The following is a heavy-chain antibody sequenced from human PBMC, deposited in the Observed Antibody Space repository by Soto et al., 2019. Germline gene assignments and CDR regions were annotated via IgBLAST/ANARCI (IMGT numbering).Heavy chain of an antibody. CDR3: ARDEYYYDSSGYYPDY. V-gene: IGHV3-33*01. Sequence: ESGGGVVQPGRSLRLSCAASGFTFSSYGMHWVRQAPGKGLEWVAVIWYDGSNKYYADSVKGRFTISRDNSKNTLYLQMNSLRAEDTAVYYCARDEYYYDSSGYYPDYWGQGTLVTVSS. CDR2: IWYDGSNK. D-gene: IGHD3-22*01. J-gene: IGHJ4*02. CDR1: GFTFSSYG.